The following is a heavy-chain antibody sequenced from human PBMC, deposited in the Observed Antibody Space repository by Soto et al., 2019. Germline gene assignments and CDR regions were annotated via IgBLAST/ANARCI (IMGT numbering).Heavy chain of an antibody. CDR2: INRDGSKK. D-gene: IGHD6-13*01. CDR1: GFTLSAYW. J-gene: IGHJ3*02. V-gene: IGHV3-7*05. CDR3: ARDVSPGSSSLYLDAFDI. Sequence: EVQLEESGGGLVQPGGSLRLSCAASGFTLSAYWMTWVRQAPGKGLEWVANINRDGSKKSYLDSVRGRFNISRDNVGNSLYLQMDSLSADDTALYYCARDVSPGSSSLYLDAFDIWGQGTMVTVSS.